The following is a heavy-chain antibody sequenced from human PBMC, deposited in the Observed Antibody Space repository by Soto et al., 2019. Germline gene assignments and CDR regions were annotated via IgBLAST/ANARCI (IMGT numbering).Heavy chain of an antibody. J-gene: IGHJ4*02. V-gene: IGHV3-9*01. CDR3: AKAVGSYGNFDY. CDR1: GFTFDDYA. Sequence: EVQLVKSGGGLVQPGRSLRLSCAASGFTFDDYAMHWVRQAPGKGLEWVSRISWNSGSIGYADSVKGRFIISRDNAKNSLYLQMNSLRAEDTALYYCAKAVGSYGNFDYWGQGTLVTVSS. CDR2: ISWNSGSI. D-gene: IGHD5-18*01.